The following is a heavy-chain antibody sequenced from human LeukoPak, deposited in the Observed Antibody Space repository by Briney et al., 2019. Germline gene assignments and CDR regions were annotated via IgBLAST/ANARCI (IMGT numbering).Heavy chain of an antibody. CDR2: ISSSGSTI. V-gene: IGHV3-11*01. J-gene: IGHJ4*02. CDR3: AKDTPVRRPPAIFDY. Sequence: GGSLRLSCAASGFTFSDYYMSWIRQAPGKGLEWVSYISSSGSTIYYADSVKGRFTISRDNSKNTLYLQMNSLRAEDTAVYYCAKDTPVRRPPAIFDYWGQGTLVTVSS. D-gene: IGHD1-1*01. CDR1: GFTFSDYY.